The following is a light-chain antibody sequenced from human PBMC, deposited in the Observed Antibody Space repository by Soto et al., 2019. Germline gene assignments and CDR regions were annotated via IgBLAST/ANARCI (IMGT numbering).Light chain of an antibody. J-gene: IGKJ1*01. Sequence: EIVLTQSPGTLSLSPGERATLSCRASQSVSSSYLAWYQQKPGQAPRLLIYGASCRATGIPDRFSGSGSGTDFTLTISRLEPEDFAVYYCQQYGGSPRTFGQGTKVEIK. CDR3: QQYGGSPRT. CDR2: GAS. CDR1: QSVSSSY. V-gene: IGKV3-20*01.